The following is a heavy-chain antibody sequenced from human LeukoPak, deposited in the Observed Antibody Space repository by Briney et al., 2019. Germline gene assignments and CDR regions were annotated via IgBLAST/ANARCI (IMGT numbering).Heavy chain of an antibody. CDR3: AKTCGSYYAFDY. CDR1: GFTFSSYA. CDR2: ISGSGGST. J-gene: IGHJ4*02. D-gene: IGHD1-26*01. Sequence: PGGSLRLSCAASGFTFSSYAMSWVRQAPGKRLEWVSAISGSGGSTYYADSVKGRFTISRDNSKNTLYLQMNSLRAEDTAVYYCAKTCGSYYAFDYWGQGTLVTVSS. V-gene: IGHV3-23*01.